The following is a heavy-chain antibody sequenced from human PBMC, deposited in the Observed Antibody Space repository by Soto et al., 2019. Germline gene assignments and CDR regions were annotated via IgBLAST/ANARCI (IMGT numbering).Heavy chain of an antibody. V-gene: IGHV4-31*03. CDR2: IYYSGST. J-gene: IGHJ4*02. D-gene: IGHD3-3*01. CDR1: GGSISSGGYY. Sequence: SETLSLTCTVSGGSISSGGYYWSWIRQHPGKGLEWIGYIYYSGSTYYNPSLKSRVTISVDTSKNQFSLKLSSVTAADTAVYYCARAPQYYDFWSGYYLTIFDYWGQGTLVTVSS. CDR3: ARAPQYYDFWSGYYLTIFDY.